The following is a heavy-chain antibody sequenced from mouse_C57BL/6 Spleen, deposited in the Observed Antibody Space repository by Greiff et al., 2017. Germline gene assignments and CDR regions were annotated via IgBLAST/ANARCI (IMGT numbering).Heavy chain of an antibody. J-gene: IGHJ3*01. Sequence: QVQLQQSGAELARPGASVKLSCKASGYTFTSYGISWVKQRTGQGLEWIGEIYPRSGNTYYNETFKGKATLTADKSSSTAYMELRSLTSEESAVSFCAGLGDVVAWFAYWGQGTLVTVSA. CDR3: AGLGDVVAWFAY. D-gene: IGHD3-1*01. V-gene: IGHV1-81*01. CDR2: IYPRSGNT. CDR1: GYTFTSYG.